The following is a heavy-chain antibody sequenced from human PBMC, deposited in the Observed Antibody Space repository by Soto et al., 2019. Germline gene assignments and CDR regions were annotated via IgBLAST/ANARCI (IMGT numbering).Heavy chain of an antibody. CDR3: ARDYSSTSYGFDS. D-gene: IGHD6-13*01. Sequence: QVQLVESGGVVVQPGRSLRLSCAASGFTFSSYGMHWVRQAPGKGLEWVAVIYYDGSNEYYADSVKGRFTISRDNSKNMLYLQMNSLRAEDTAVYYCARDYSSTSYGFDSWGQGTLVTVSS. V-gene: IGHV3-33*01. CDR2: IYYDGSNE. J-gene: IGHJ4*02. CDR1: GFTFSSYG.